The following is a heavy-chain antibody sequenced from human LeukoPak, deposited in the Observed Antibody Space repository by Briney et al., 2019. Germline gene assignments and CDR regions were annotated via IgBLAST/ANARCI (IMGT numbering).Heavy chain of an antibody. CDR3: AREGRDYYYYMDV. CDR2: IYYSGRT. J-gene: IGHJ6*03. Sequence: PSETLSLTCTVSGGSINSSSSYYWGWIRQPPGKGLEWIGSIYYSGRTYYNPSLKSRATISVDTSKNQFSLKLSSVTAADTAVYYCAREGRDYYYYMDVWGKGTTVTVSS. CDR1: GGSINSSSSYY. V-gene: IGHV4-39*07.